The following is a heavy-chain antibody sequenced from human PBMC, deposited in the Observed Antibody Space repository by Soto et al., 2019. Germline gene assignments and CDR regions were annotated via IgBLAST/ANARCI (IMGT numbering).Heavy chain of an antibody. CDR2: IYYSGST. J-gene: IGHJ5*02. Sequence: PSETLSLTCTVSGDSISSSYWSWIRQSPGKGLEWIGYIYYSGSTNYNASLKSRVTISLDTSKNQFSLKVSSVTAADTAVYYCARGYDWFDPWGQGTLVTVSS. V-gene: IGHV4-59*01. CDR1: GDSISSSY. D-gene: IGHD5-12*01. CDR3: ARGYDWFDP.